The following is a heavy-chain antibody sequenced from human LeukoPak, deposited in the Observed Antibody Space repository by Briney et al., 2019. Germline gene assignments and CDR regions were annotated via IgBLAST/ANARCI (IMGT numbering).Heavy chain of an antibody. CDR2: IYTSGST. CDR1: GGSISSGSYY. Sequence: SQTLSLTCTVSGGSISSGSYYWSWIRQPAGKGLEWIGRIYTSGSTNYNPSLKSRVTISVDTSKNQFSLKLSSVTAADTAVYYCARGKDLVIWGQGTMVTVSS. CDR3: ARGKDLVI. D-gene: IGHD2-15*01. J-gene: IGHJ3*02. V-gene: IGHV4-61*02.